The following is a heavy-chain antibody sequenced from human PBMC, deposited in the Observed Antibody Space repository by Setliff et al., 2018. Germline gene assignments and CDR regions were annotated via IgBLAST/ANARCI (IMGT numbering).Heavy chain of an antibody. CDR1: GGSFSGYY. J-gene: IGHJ6*03. V-gene: IGHV4-34*01. CDR3: AREGRSSISGWYMDV. CDR2: INHSGST. Sequence: SETLSLTCTVSGGSFSGYYWSWIRQPPGKGLEWIGEINHSGSTNYNPSLKSRVTISVDTSKNQFSLNLTSVTAADTAVYFCAREGRSSISGWYMDVWGRGTTVTVSS. D-gene: IGHD3-3*02.